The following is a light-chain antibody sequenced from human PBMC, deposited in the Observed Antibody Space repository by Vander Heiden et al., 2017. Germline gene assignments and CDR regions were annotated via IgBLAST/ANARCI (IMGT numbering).Light chain of an antibody. CDR1: QSVSY. Sequence: DIVMTQSPDSLAVSLGERATINCKSGQSVSYLAWYQQKVGQPPKLLIYGASTRGSGVPDRFSASGSGTEFSLSISDLQAEDVAVYYCQQYYSAPYTFCQGTKLEIK. CDR3: QQYYSAPYT. J-gene: IGKJ2*01. CDR2: GAS. V-gene: IGKV4-1*01.